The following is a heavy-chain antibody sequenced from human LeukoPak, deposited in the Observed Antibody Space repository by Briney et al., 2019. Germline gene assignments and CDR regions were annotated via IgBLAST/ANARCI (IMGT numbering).Heavy chain of an antibody. CDR2: IGGSGAST. Sequence: PGGPLRPSCAAFGFTFGSCAMSWFRQAPGKGRKWFSAIGGSGASTYYADSVKGRFTISRDNSKNTLYLQMNSLRAEDTAVYYCAREPNPSSGWHFDYWGQGTLVTVSS. CDR3: AREPNPSSGWHFDY. J-gene: IGHJ4*02. CDR1: GFTFGSCA. D-gene: IGHD6-19*01. V-gene: IGHV3-23*01.